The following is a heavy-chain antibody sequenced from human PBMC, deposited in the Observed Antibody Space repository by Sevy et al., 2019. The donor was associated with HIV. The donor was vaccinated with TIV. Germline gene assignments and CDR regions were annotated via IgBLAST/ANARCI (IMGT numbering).Heavy chain of an antibody. CDR3: AKDQGGGYSYGVMDY. J-gene: IGHJ4*02. Sequence: GESLKISCAASGFTFSSYGMHWVRQAPGKGLEWVAVISYDGSNKYYADSVKGRFTISRDNSKNTLYLQMNSLRVEDTAVYYCAKDQGGGYSYGVMDYWGQGTLVTVSS. V-gene: IGHV3-30*18. D-gene: IGHD5-18*01. CDR2: ISYDGSNK. CDR1: GFTFSSYG.